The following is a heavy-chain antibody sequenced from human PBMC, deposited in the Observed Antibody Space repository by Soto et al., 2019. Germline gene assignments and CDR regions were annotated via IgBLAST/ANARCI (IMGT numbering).Heavy chain of an antibody. V-gene: IGHV3-21*01. CDR2: ISSSSSYI. J-gene: IGHJ4*02. CDR1: GFTFSSYS. Sequence: GGSLRLSCAASGFTFSSYSMNWVRQAPGKGLEWVSSISSSSSYIYYADSVKGRFTISRDNAKNSLYLQMNSLRAEDTAVYYCARQVQKVVVVVAAPNPFDYWGQGTLVTVFS. CDR3: ARQVQKVVVVVAAPNPFDY. D-gene: IGHD2-15*01.